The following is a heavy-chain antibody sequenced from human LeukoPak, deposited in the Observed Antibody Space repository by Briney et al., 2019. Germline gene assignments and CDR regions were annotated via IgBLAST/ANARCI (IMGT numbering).Heavy chain of an antibody. CDR2: IIPVFGTA. J-gene: IGHJ5*02. CDR1: GGTFNSHV. V-gene: IGHV1-69*05. Sequence: GASVKVSCKASGGTFNSHVISWVRQAPGQGLEWMGGIIPVFGTANYAQKFQGRVTITTDESTTTAYMEMSSLRSEDTAVYYCARGYYYGSESYWHTKWFDPWGQGTLVTVS. CDR3: ARGYYYGSESYWHTKWFDP. D-gene: IGHD3-10*01.